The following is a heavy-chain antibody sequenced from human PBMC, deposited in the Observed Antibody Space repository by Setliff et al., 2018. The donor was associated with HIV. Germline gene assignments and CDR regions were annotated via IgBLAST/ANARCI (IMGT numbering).Heavy chain of an antibody. J-gene: IGHJ4*02. CDR3: ARDHKYYYDSSGLDY. CDR2: IFYSGST. Sequence: SETLSLTCTVSGGSITSSTYYWDWIRQPPGKGLEWIGSIFYSGSTYYNPSVKSRFTISIDTSKNQFSLRLSSVTAADTAVYYCARDHKYYYDSSGLDYWGQGTLVTVSS. D-gene: IGHD3-22*01. V-gene: IGHV4-39*07. CDR1: GGSITSSTYY.